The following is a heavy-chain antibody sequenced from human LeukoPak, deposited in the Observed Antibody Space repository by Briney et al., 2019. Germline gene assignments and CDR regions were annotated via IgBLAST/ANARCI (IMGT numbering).Heavy chain of an antibody. CDR1: GGSISSGGYY. D-gene: IGHD3-22*01. CDR3: ARERYYYDSSGYYHQSGFDS. J-gene: IGHJ4*02. V-gene: IGHV4-31*03. Sequence: SQTLSLTCTVSGGSISSGGYYWSWLRQHPGKGLEWIGYIYYSGSTYYNPSLKSRGTISVDTSKNQFSLKLSSVTAADTAVYYCARERYYYDSSGYYHQSGFDSWGQGTLVTVSS. CDR2: IYYSGST.